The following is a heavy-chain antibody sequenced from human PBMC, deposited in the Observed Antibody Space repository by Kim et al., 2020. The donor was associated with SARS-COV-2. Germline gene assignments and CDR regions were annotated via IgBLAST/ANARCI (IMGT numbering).Heavy chain of an antibody. V-gene: IGHV4-59*08. CDR3: ARHSSGGTYPLDY. D-gene: IGHD3-16*01. CDR1: GGSISSNH. CDR2: ISHTAGT. Sequence: SETLSLSCSVSGGSISSNHWSWIRQSPGRGLEWIGWISHTAGTRYNPSLKSRVTLLLDTSKNQFSLKLNSVAAADTAVYYCARHSSGGTYPLDYWGQGTLVTVSS. J-gene: IGHJ4*02.